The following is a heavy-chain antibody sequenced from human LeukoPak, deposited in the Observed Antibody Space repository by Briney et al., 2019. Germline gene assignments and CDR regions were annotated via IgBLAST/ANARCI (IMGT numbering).Heavy chain of an antibody. CDR3: AKDAPGAGGYDI. CDR1: EFTFSSYA. D-gene: IGHD2-8*02. J-gene: IGHJ3*02. CDR2: ISDRGVIT. V-gene: IGHV3-23*01. Sequence: GGSLRLSCAASEFTFSSYAMSWVRQAPGKGLEWVSTISDRGVITYYADSVKGRFSISRDNSKNTLYLQMNSLRAEDTAVYYCAKDAPGAGGYDIWGQGTMVTVSS.